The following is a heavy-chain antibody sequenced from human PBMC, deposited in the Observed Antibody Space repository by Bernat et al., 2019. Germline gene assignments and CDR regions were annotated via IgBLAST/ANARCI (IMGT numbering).Heavy chain of an antibody. CDR1: GFTFSSYA. D-gene: IGHD4-17*01. V-gene: IGHV3-23*04. CDR2: ISGSGGST. CDR3: AKGADYGDHTRHSLVDY. Sequence: VQLVESGGSVVQPGRSLRLSCAASGFTFSSYAMSWVRQAPGKGLEWVSAISGSGGSTYYADSVKGRFTISRDNSKNTLYLQMNSLRAEDTAVYYCAKGADYGDHTRHSLVDYWGQGTLVTVSS. J-gene: IGHJ4*02.